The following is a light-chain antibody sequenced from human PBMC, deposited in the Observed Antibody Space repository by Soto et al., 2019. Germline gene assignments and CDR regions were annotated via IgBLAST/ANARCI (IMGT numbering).Light chain of an antibody. Sequence: EIVLTQSPGTLSLSRGERATLSCRASQSVISSYLAWFQQKPGQPSRHLLYGVSSSATGILYRFCARGSGTDFTLTIIRMEPEDFAVHFCRQYGSPRRTLGQVTKVDSK. CDR1: QSVISSY. CDR2: GVS. J-gene: IGKJ1*01. CDR3: RQYGSPRRT. V-gene: IGKV3-20*01.